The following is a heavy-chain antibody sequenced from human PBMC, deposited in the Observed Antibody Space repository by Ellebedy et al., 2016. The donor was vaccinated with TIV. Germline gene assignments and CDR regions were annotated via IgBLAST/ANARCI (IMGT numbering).Heavy chain of an antibody. CDR1: GFTFTIYA. Sequence: GESLKISCAASGFTFTIYAMSWVRQAPGKGLEWVSLISGSGDSTYFADSVKGRFTISRDNSKNTLYLQMNSLRAEDTAVYYCAKEMDLGKPFDYWGLGALVTVSS. D-gene: IGHD1-26*01. CDR3: AKEMDLGKPFDY. V-gene: IGHV3-23*01. CDR2: ISGSGDST. J-gene: IGHJ4*02.